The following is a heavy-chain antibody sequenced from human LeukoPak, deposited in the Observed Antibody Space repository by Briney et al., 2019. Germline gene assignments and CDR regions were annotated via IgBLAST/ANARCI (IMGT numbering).Heavy chain of an antibody. CDR2: ISSRGSTI. Sequence: PGGSLRLSCAASGFTFSSYSMNWVRQAPGKGLEWVSYISSRGSTIYYADSVKGRFTISRDNAKDSLYLQMNSLRAEDTAVYYCARDSSSWYGTPYFAYWGQGTLVTVSS. D-gene: IGHD6-13*01. J-gene: IGHJ4*02. V-gene: IGHV3-48*04. CDR1: GFTFSSYS. CDR3: ARDSSSWYGTPYFAY.